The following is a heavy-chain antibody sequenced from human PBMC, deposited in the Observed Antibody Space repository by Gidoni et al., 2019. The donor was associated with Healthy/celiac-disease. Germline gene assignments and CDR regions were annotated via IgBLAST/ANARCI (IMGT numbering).Heavy chain of an antibody. D-gene: IGHD2-15*01. CDR3: ARDQYAAKRSDDYYGMDV. V-gene: IGHV4-31*03. CDR1: GCSISSGGYY. J-gene: IGHJ6*02. CDR2: IYYSGST. Sequence: QVPLQESGPGLVKPSQTLSLPCPVSGCSISSGGYYWSWIRQHPGKGLEWMGYIYYSGSTYYNPSLKSRVTISVDTSKNQFSLKLSSVTAADTAVYYFARDQYAAKRSDDYYGMDVWGQGTTVTVSS.